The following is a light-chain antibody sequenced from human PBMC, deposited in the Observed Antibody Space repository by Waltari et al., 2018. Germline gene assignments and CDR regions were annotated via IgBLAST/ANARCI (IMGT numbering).Light chain of an antibody. CDR2: GVP. Sequence: QSALTQPASVSGSPGQSLTISCTGTSSDVGAYNYVSWYQQHPGRAPRLMIYGVPIRPSGVSIRFSGSKSGNTASLTISGLQPEDEAYYYCSSYTTSDTLVFAGGTKLTVL. J-gene: IGLJ2*01. CDR1: SSDVGAYNY. CDR3: SSYTTSDTLV. V-gene: IGLV2-14*03.